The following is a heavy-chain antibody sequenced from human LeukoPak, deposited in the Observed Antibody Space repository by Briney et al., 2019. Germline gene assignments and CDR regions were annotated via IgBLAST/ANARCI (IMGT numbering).Heavy chain of an antibody. V-gene: IGHV1-8*03. Sequence: ASVKVSCKASGYTFTSYDINWVRQAPGQGLEWMGWMNPNGGNTGYAQKFQGRVTITRNTSISTAYMELSSLRSEDTAVYYCARDHGPPNAFDIWGQGTMVTVSS. CDR2: MNPNGGNT. CDR1: GYTFTSYD. J-gene: IGHJ3*02. CDR3: ARDHGPPNAFDI.